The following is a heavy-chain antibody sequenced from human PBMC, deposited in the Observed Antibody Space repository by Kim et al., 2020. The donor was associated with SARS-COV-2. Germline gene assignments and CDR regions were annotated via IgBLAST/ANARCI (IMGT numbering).Heavy chain of an antibody. CDR3: ARDRVVARQQLLWYYYYGMDV. J-gene: IGHJ6*02. D-gene: IGHD6-13*01. CDR1: GFTFSSYG. Sequence: GGSLRLSCAASGFTFSSYGMHWVRQAPGKGLEWVAVIWYDGSNKYYADSVKGRFTISRDNSKNTLYLQMNSLRAEDTAVYYCARDRVVARQQLLWYYYYGMDVWGQGTTVTVSS. CDR2: IWYDGSNK. V-gene: IGHV3-33*01.